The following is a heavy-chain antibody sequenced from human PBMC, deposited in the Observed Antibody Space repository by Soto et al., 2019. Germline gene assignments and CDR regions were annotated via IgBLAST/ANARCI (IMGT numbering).Heavy chain of an antibody. D-gene: IGHD4-17*01. CDR1: GYIFTNYD. CDR3: ARGIKYGDYSRWFDT. J-gene: IGHJ5*02. Sequence: QVQLVQSGAEVKKPGASVKVSCKASGYIFTNYDINWVRQATGQGLEYLGWINPNSGNTGYVQKFQGRVTMTRNTSINTAYMELNRLRSEDTAVYYCARGIKYGDYSRWFDTWGQGTLVTVSS. CDR2: INPNSGNT. V-gene: IGHV1-8*01.